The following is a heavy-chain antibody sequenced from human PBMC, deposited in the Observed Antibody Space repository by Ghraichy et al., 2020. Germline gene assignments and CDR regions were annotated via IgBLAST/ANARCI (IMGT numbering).Heavy chain of an antibody. V-gene: IGHV3-48*01. J-gene: IGHJ6*02. CDR1: GFTLSDYS. Sequence: GGSLRLSCAVSGFTLSDYSINWVRQAPGKGLEWISYITSSGEFISYADSVKGRFTVSRDNAKKTLYLQMNSLRGEDTAVYYCARASAVVRFYYYAAMDVWGQGTTVTVSS. D-gene: IGHD4-23*01. CDR3: ARASAVVRFYYYAAMDV. CDR2: ITSSGEFI.